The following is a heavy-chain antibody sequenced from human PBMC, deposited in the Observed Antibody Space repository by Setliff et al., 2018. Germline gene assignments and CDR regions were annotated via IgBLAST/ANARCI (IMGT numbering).Heavy chain of an antibody. CDR1: GGSVSISSYY. CDR3: ARDSRVYGDYCYHMDV. J-gene: IGHJ6*03. CDR2: IFYSGST. D-gene: IGHD4-17*01. Sequence: SETLSLTCTVSGGSVSISSYYWSWIRQPPGKGLEWIGYIFYSGSTKYNPSLKSRVTISVDTSKNQFSLKLTSVTAADTAVYYCARDSRVYGDYCYHMDVWGKGTTVTVSS. V-gene: IGHV4-61*01.